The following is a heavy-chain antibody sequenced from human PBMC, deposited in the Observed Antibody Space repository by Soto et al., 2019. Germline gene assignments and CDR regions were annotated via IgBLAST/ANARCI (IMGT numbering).Heavy chain of an antibody. Sequence: SETLSLTCSVSGGSVSSRGFYWTWIRQPPGKGLEWIGYMAFDGRTNYNPSLNSRVTISQDTSKNQLSLKLGSVTAADTAIYYCARLPDISGWPFDFWVQATLVTAAS. CDR3: ARLPDISGWPFDF. V-gene: IGHV4-61*08. CDR2: MAFDGRT. D-gene: IGHD6-19*01. J-gene: IGHJ4*02. CDR1: GGSVSSRGFY.